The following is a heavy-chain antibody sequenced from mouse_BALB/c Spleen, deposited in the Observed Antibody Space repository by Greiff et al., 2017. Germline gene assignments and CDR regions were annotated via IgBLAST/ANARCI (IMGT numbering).Heavy chain of an antibody. Sequence: QVQLKESGPGLVAPSQSLSITCTVSGFSLTSYGVHWVRQPPGKGLEWLGVIWAGGSTNYNSALMSRLSISKDNSKSQVFLKMNSLQTDDTAMYYCARDRRRGYYAMDYWGQGTSVTVSS. CDR3: ARDRRRGYYAMDY. CDR2: IWAGGST. J-gene: IGHJ4*01. CDR1: GFSLTSYG. V-gene: IGHV2-9*02.